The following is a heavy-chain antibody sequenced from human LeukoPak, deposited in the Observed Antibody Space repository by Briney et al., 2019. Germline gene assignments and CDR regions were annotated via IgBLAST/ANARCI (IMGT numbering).Heavy chain of an antibody. CDR1: GGTFSSYA. CDR3: ARGLTYYDFWSGYPFDY. CDR2: IIPIFGTA. Sequence: SVKVSCKASGGTFSSYAISWVRQAPGQGLEWMGGIIPIFGTANYAQKFQGRVTITADESTSTAYMELSSLRSEDTAVYYCARGLTYYDFWSGYPFDYWGQGALVTVSS. D-gene: IGHD3-3*01. V-gene: IGHV1-69*13. J-gene: IGHJ4*02.